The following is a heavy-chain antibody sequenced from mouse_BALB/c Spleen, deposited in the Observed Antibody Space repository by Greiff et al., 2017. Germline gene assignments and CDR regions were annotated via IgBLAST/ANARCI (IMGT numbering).Heavy chain of an antibody. CDR1: GYAFTNYL. CDR3: LITTGAMDY. D-gene: IGHD1-2*01. J-gene: IGHJ4*01. V-gene: IGHV1-54*01. CDR2: INPGSGGT. Sequence: LVESGAELVRPGTSVKVSCKASGYAFTNYLIEWVKQRPGQGLEWIGVINPGSGGTNYNEKFKGKATLTADKSSSTAYMQLSSLTSDDSAVYFCLITTGAMDYWGQGTSVTVSS.